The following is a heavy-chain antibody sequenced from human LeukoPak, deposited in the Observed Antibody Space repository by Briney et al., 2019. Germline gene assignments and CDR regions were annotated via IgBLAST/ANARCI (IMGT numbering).Heavy chain of an antibody. J-gene: IGHJ3*02. D-gene: IGHD5-12*01. CDR2: VFDSGNT. CDR1: GGSNSKPSYY. CDR3: ARHTRPGHSGYENAFDI. Sequence: SETLSLTCTVSGGSNSKPSYYWDWIRQPPGKGLEWIGNVFDSGNTHYNPSLKSRVTISVDTSKNQFSLRLSSVTAAATAVYYCARHTRPGHSGYENAFDIWGQGTMVTVSS. V-gene: IGHV4-39*01.